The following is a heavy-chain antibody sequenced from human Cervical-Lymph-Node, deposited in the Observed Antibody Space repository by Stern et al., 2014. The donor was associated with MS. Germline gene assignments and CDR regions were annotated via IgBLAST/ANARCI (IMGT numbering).Heavy chain of an antibody. V-gene: IGHV2-26*01. J-gene: IGHJ5*02. CDR1: GFSLSNARMG. CDR2: IFLNYEK. D-gene: IGHD2-2*01. Sequence: QVTLRESGPVLVKPTETLTLTCTVSGFSLSNARMGVSWIRQPPGKALEWLAHIFLNYEKSYSTSLKSRLTISKDTSKSQVVLTMTNMDPVDTATYYCARIIQTHIVVVPAWFDPWGQGTLVTVSS. CDR3: ARIIQTHIVVVPAWFDP.